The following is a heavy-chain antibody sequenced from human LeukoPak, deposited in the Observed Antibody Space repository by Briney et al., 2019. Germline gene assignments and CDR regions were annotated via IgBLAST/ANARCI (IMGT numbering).Heavy chain of an antibody. J-gene: IGHJ6*02. V-gene: IGHV3-7*01. CDR3: ATYSHWVAGDV. Sequence: PGGSLRLSCAASGFTFSKSWMSWVRQAPGKGLEWVANMNEDGSEKDDVDSVKGRFTISRDNARKSLYLQMSSLRAEDTAVYYCATYSHWVAGDVWGQGTTVTVSS. CDR1: GFTFSKSW. CDR2: MNEDGSEK. D-gene: IGHD3-16*01.